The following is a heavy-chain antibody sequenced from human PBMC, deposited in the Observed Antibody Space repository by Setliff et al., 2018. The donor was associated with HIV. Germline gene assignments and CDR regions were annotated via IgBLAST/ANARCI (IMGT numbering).Heavy chain of an antibody. J-gene: IGHJ4*02. CDR2: IYYSGST. V-gene: IGHV4-39*01. CDR3: ARMESTRPPRGLDY. CDR1: GGSISNSAYY. D-gene: IGHD6-6*01. Sequence: SETLSLTCTVSGGSISNSAYYWGWIRQPTGKGLEWIGTIYYSGSTQYNPSFKSRVTISIDTSKNEFSLKLLSVTAADTAVYYCARMESTRPPRGLDYWGQGTLVTVSS.